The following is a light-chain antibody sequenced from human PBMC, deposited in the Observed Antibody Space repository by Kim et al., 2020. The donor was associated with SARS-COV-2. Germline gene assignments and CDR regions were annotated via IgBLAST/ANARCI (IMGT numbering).Light chain of an antibody. Sequence: ALGTTVRIPCQGDRLRSYYASWYQQKPGQAPVLVIYGKNNRPSGIPDRFSGSSSGNTASLTITGAQAEDEADYYCNSRDSSGNLVVFGGGTQLTVL. CDR2: GKN. V-gene: IGLV3-19*01. CDR3: NSRDSSGNLVV. CDR1: RLRSYY. J-gene: IGLJ2*01.